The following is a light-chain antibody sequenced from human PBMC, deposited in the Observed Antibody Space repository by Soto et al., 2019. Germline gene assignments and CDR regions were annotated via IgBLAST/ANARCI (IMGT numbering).Light chain of an antibody. V-gene: IGKV3-15*01. J-gene: IGKJ1*01. Sequence: ELLITQYPCTRSVSHGARATLSCRASQSVDSNLAWYQQKPGQAPRLLIYGASTRATGISARFSGSGSGTELTLTISILQSEDIGVYYCQQYNNWRTFAQGTRLEI. CDR2: GAS. CDR1: QSVDSN. CDR3: QQYNNWRT.